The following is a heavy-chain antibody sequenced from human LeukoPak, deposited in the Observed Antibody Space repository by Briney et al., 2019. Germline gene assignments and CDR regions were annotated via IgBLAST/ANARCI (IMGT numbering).Heavy chain of an antibody. J-gene: IGHJ6*02. Sequence: SVKVSCKASGGTFSSYAISWVRKAPGQGLEWMGGIIPIFGTTIQAQKFQGRVTITADEPTNTAYMELSSLRSEDTAVYYCARVKAADTGMDVWGQGTTVTVSS. CDR3: ARVKAADTGMDV. CDR2: IIPIFGTT. CDR1: GGTFSSYA. V-gene: IGHV1-69*13. D-gene: IGHD6-13*01.